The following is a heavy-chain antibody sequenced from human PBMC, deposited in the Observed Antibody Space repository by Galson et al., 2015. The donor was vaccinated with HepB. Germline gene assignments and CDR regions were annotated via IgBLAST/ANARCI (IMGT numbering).Heavy chain of an antibody. CDR2: IYPGDSDT. D-gene: IGHD5/OR15-5a*01. CDR3: ASYSVGQWRYDAFDI. J-gene: IGHJ3*02. V-gene: IGHV5-51*01. CDR1: GYSFTSYW. Sequence: QSGAEVKKPGESLKISCKGSGYSFTSYWIGWVRQMPGKGLEWMGIIYPGDSDTRYSPSFQGQVTISADKSISTAYLQWSSLKASDTAMYYCASYSVGQWRYDAFDIWGQGTMVTVSS.